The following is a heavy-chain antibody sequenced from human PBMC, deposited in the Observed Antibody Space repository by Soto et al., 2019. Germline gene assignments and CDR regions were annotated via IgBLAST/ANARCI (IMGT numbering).Heavy chain of an antibody. CDR2: IYYTGST. J-gene: IGHJ4*02. V-gene: IGHV4-59*01. CDR1: SGSITTYY. CDR3: AGARNWNYFDF. D-gene: IGHD1-20*01. Sequence: SETLSLTCSVSSGSITTYYWSWIRQSPGKGLEWIGYIYYTGSTNYHPSLKTRVAISIDTSKNQFSLKLSSVTAADTALYYCAGARNWNYFDFWGQGTLVTVSS.